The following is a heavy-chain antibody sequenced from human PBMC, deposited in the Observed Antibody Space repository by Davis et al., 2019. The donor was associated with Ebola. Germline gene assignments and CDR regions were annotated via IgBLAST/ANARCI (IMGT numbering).Heavy chain of an antibody. Sequence: MPGGSLRLSCAVSGDSISSSNWWSWVRQPPGKGLEWIGEIYHSGGTNYNPSLKSRVTISVDKAKNQFSLKLNSVTAADTAVYYCARDYYDSSGYLYYFDSWGQGTLVTVSS. CDR2: IYHSGGT. V-gene: IGHV4-4*02. J-gene: IGHJ4*02. CDR1: GDSISSSNW. D-gene: IGHD3-22*01. CDR3: ARDYYDSSGYLYYFDS.